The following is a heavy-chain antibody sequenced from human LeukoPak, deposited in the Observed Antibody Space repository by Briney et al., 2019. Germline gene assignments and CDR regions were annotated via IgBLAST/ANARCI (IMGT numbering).Heavy chain of an antibody. CDR1: GYTFTDYD. CDR2: VSPYNGNT. Sequence: ASVKVSCKASGYTFTDYDITWVRQAPGQGLEWMGRVSPYNGNTYYSQRFQGRVTISKDTSTGTAYMDLRNMRDDDTAMYYCARNGRVRRVVKDLFEYWGQGTLVAVSS. J-gene: IGHJ4*02. CDR3: ARNGRVRRVVKDLFEY. V-gene: IGHV1-18*01. D-gene: IGHD3-10*01.